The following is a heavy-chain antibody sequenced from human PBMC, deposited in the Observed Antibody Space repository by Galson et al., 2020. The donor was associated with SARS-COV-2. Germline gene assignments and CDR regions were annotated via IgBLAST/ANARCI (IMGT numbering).Heavy chain of an antibody. CDR2: ISSSSSYI. D-gene: IGHD3-3*01. Sequence: GGSLRLSCAASGFTFSSYSMNWVRQAPGKGLEWVSSISSSSSYIYYADSVKGRFTISRDNAKNSLYLQMNSLRAEDTAVYYCARGPRFHFEYYYYYMDVWGKGTTVTVSS. V-gene: IGHV3-21*01. J-gene: IGHJ6*03. CDR1: GFTFSSYS. CDR3: ARGPRFHFEYYYYYMDV.